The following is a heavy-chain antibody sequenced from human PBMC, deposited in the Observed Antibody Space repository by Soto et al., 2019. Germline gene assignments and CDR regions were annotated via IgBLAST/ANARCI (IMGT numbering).Heavy chain of an antibody. CDR1: GYTFTSYA. D-gene: IGHD2-21*02. CDR3: ARGGDIVVVTAPLDH. Sequence: ASVKVFCKASGYTFTSYAMHWVRQAPGQRLEWMGWINAGNGNTKYSQKFQGRVTITRDTSASTAYMELSSLRSEDTAVYYCARGGDIVVVTAPLDHWGQGTLVTVSS. V-gene: IGHV1-3*01. J-gene: IGHJ5*02. CDR2: INAGNGNT.